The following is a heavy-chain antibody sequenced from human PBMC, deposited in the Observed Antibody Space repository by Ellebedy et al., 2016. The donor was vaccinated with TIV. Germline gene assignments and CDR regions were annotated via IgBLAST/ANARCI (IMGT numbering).Heavy chain of an antibody. J-gene: IGHJ6*02. CDR1: GGSISAYY. Sequence: MPSETLSLTCTVSGGSISAYYWSWIRRPPRMRLEWIGYVHYTGTTNYSPSLKSRLTMSADTSKNQFSMRLDSVTAADTAVYYCARLGRKAMAGTYGYHSMDVWGQGTTVTVSS. D-gene: IGHD6-19*01. CDR3: ARLGRKAMAGTYGYHSMDV. CDR2: VHYTGTT. V-gene: IGHV4-59*08.